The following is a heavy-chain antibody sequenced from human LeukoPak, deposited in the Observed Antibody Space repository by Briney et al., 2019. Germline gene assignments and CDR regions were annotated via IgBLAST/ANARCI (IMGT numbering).Heavy chain of an antibody. Sequence: GAAVKVSCKASGYTFTNYGFTWVRQAPGQGLEWMGIINPSGGSTSYAQKFQGRVTMTRDMSTSTVYMELSSLRSEDTAVYYCASKGPSLGYYDSKPDAFDIWGQGTMVTVSS. CDR3: ASKGPSLGYYDSKPDAFDI. D-gene: IGHD3-22*01. J-gene: IGHJ3*02. CDR1: GYTFTNYG. CDR2: INPSGGST. V-gene: IGHV1-46*01.